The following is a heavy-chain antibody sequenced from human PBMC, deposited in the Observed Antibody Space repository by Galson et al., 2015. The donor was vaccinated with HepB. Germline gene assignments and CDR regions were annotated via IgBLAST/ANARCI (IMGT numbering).Heavy chain of an antibody. D-gene: IGHD1-14*01. CDR1: GYSFTTNW. V-gene: IGHV5-51*03. J-gene: IGHJ2*01. CDR3: ARLIKGSTYNTSHWYFDL. Sequence: QSGAEVKKPGESLKISCKGSGYSFTTNWIGWVRQMPWKGLEWIGIIYPGDSDTRYSPSFQGHVTVSVDKSISTAYLQWSSLKASDTAIFYCARLIKGSTYNTSHWYFDLWGRGTLVTASS. CDR2: IYPGDSDT.